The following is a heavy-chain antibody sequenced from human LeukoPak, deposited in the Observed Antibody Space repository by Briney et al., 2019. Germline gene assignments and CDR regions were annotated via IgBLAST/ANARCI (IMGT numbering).Heavy chain of an antibody. CDR2: INWNGGST. J-gene: IGHJ6*02. CDR3: ARAKIAATGGMDV. Sequence: GGSLRLPCAASGFTFDDYGMSWVRQAPGKGLEWVSGINWNGGSTGYADSVKGRFIISRDNAKNSLYLQMNSLRAEDTALYHCARAKIAATGGMDVWGQGTTVAVSS. CDR1: GFTFDDYG. V-gene: IGHV3-20*01. D-gene: IGHD6-25*01.